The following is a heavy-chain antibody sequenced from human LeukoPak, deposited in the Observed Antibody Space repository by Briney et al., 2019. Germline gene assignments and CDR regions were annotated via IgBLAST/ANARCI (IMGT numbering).Heavy chain of an antibody. V-gene: IGHV3-66*01. CDR1: RFTFSSYV. D-gene: IGHD5-18*01. CDR2: IYSGGTT. CDR3: ARDQYSYAHAAH. J-gene: IGHJ4*02. Sequence: GGSLRLSCAASRFTFSSYVMSWVRQAPGKGLEWVSVIYSGGTTYYADSVKGRFTISRDNSRNTLHLQMNSLRAEDTAVYYCARDQYSYAHAAHWGQGTLVTVSS.